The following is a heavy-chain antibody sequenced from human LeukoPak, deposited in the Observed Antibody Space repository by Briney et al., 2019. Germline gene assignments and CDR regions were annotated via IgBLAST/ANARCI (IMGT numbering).Heavy chain of an antibody. J-gene: IGHJ3*02. CDR3: ATIGDYYDSSGYYGPNAFDI. CDR1: GGSISSSSYY. CDR2: IYYSGST. Sequence: SETLSLTCTVSGGSISSSSYYWGWIRQPPGTGLEWIGSIYYSGSTYYNPSLKSRVTISVDTSKNQFSLKLSSVTAADTAVYYCATIGDYYDSSGYYGPNAFDIWGQGTMVTVSS. V-gene: IGHV4-39*01. D-gene: IGHD3-22*01.